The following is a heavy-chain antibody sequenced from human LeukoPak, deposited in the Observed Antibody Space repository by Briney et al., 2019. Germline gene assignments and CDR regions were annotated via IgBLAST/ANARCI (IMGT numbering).Heavy chain of an antibody. J-gene: IGHJ4*02. CDR2: ISYDGSNK. CDR3: AKDGGSYGFGDY. CDR1: GFTFSSYG. D-gene: IGHD5-18*01. V-gene: IGHV3-30*18. Sequence: GGSLRLSCAASGFTFSSYGMHWVRQAPGKGLEWVAVISYDGSNKYYADSVKGRFTISRDNSKNTLYLQMNSLRAEDTAVYYCAKDGGSYGFGDYWGQGTLVTVSS.